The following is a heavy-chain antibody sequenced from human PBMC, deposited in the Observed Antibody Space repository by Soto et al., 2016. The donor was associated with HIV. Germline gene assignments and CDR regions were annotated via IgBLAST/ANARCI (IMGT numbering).Heavy chain of an antibody. J-gene: IGHJ3*02. CDR3: ARDVLTITMVRGRGDAFDI. CDR1: GFTFSSYA. CDR2: ISSNGGST. Sequence: EVQLVESGGGLVQPGGSLRLSCAASGFTFSSYAMHWVRQAPGKGLEYVSAISSNGGSTYYANSVKGRFTISRDNSKNTVYLQMGSLRAEDTAVYYCARDVLTITMVRGRGDAFDIWGQGTMVTVSP. V-gene: IGHV3-64*01. D-gene: IGHD3-10*01.